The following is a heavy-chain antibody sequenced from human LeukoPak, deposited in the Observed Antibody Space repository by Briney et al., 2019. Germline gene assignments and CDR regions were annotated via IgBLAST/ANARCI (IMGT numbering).Heavy chain of an antibody. V-gene: IGHV4-39*01. CDR3: ARQFDYYDSSYIDP. Sequence: PSETLSLTCTVSGGSISSSSYYWGWIRQPPGKGLEWIGSIYYSGSTYYNPSLKSRVTISVDTSKNQFSLKLSSVTAADTAVYYCARQFDYYDSSYIDPWGQGTLVTVSS. CDR2: IYYSGST. CDR1: GGSISSSSYY. D-gene: IGHD3-22*01. J-gene: IGHJ5*02.